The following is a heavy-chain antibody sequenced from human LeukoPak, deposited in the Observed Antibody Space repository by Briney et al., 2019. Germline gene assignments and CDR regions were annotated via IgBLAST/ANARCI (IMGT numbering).Heavy chain of an antibody. D-gene: IGHD3-10*01. J-gene: IGHJ4*02. CDR3: VKGNGYGSD. V-gene: IGHV3-23*01. CDR2: FSDGGTK. Sequence: GGSLRLSFSASGFDLSTYGVTWVRQGTGEGLGWGSGFSDGGTKHYLCCLKGRFTIPRDISNNTLYLQMNSLRVEDTAVYFCVKGNGYGSDWGQGTLGTVSS. CDR1: GFDLSTYG.